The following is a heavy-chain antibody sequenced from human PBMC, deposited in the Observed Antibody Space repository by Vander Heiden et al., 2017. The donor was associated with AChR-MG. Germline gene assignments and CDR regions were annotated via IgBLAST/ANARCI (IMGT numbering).Heavy chain of an antibody. J-gene: IGHJ4*02. CDR3: ARGERWLVKSLEY. Sequence: VRLLQSGAAVSKPGTSVKVSCKTSQNTFNAYNINWVPLAPGQGPEWMVRINPTTGGTIYSKKVAGRVSMTADKSITTVYMELNSLTSDDTDTYYGARGERWLVKSLEYWGQGTLVTVSS. D-gene: IGHD5-12*01. CDR1: QNTFNAYN. CDR2: INPTTGGT. V-gene: IGHV1-2*05.